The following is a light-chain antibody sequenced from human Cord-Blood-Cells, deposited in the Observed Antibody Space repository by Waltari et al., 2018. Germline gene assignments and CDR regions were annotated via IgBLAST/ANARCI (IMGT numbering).Light chain of an antibody. CDR2: SNN. Sequence: QSVLTQPPSASGTPGQRVTISCSGSSSNLGSNTANWYQQLPGTAPKLLIYSNNQRPSGVPDRFSGSKSGTSASLAISGLQSEDEADYYCAAWDDSLNGVVFGGGTKLTVL. J-gene: IGLJ2*01. CDR3: AAWDDSLNGVV. V-gene: IGLV1-44*01. CDR1: SSNLGSNT.